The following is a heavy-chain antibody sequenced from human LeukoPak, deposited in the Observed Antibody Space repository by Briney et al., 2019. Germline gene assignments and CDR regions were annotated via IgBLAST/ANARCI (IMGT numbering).Heavy chain of an antibody. CDR1: GGSISSSSYY. D-gene: IGHD3-3*01. Sequence: SETLSLTCTVSGGSISSSSYYWGWIRQSPGKGLEWIGSIYYSGSTYYNPSLKSRVTISVDTSKNQFSLKLSSVTAADTAVYYCARSGYDFWSGQTLFDYWGQGTLVTVSS. CDR2: IYYSGST. J-gene: IGHJ4*02. V-gene: IGHV4-39*07. CDR3: ARSGYDFWSGQTLFDY.